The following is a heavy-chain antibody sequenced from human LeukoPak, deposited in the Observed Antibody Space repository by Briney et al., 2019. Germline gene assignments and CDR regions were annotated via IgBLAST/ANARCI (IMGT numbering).Heavy chain of an antibody. V-gene: IGHV3-23*01. D-gene: IGHD3-10*01. CDR3: TGQTYYFDSGTSFDY. CDR1: GFTFSTCA. CDR2: IIGTGGTT. Sequence: GGSLTLSCAASGFTFSTCAMTWVRQAQGKGLEWVACIIGTGGTTYYADSVKGRFTVSRDNSKNTLYLQMNSLTIEDTAFYYCTGQTYYFDSGTSFDYWGQGTLVTVSS. J-gene: IGHJ4*02.